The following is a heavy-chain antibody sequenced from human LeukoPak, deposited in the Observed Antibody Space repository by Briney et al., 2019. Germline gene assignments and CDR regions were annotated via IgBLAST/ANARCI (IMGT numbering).Heavy chain of an antibody. D-gene: IGHD1-26*01. CDR1: GFTFSSYG. CDR3: AKGGKWDVTPFDY. J-gene: IGHJ4*02. V-gene: IGHV3-23*01. CDR2: ISGGGGST. Sequence: GGSLRLSCAASGFTFSSYGMNWVRQAPGKGLEWVSTISGGGGSTYYADSVKGRFTISRDNSKNTLYLQVNSLRAEDTAVYYCAKGGKWDVTPFDYWGQGTLVTVSS.